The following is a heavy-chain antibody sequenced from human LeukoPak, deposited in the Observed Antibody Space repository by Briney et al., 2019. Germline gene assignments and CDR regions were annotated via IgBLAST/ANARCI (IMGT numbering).Heavy chain of an antibody. V-gene: IGHV3-48*04. CDR1: GFTFSGHN. CDR2: VSISSGTI. Sequence: GGSLRLSCAASGFTFSGHNMNWVRQAPGKGLGWVSFVSISSGTIYYADSVNGRFRISRDNAKSSLDLEMNSLRAEDTAVYYCARAMSTFGGVRNYFDSWGQGTLVTVSS. CDR3: ARAMSTFGGVRNYFDS. J-gene: IGHJ4*02. D-gene: IGHD3-16*01.